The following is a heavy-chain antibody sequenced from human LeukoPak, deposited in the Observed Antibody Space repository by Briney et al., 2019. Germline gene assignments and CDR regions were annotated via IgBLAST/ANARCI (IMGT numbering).Heavy chain of an antibody. V-gene: IGHV3-23*01. CDR3: AKGGSSGYYNHFDY. Sequence: GGSLRLSCAASGFTFSSYAMGWVRQAPGKGLEWVSTSGSGGSTYYADSVKGRFTISRGNSKNTLYLQMNSLRDEGTAVYYCAKGGSSGYYNHFDYWGQGTLVTVSS. CDR2: SGSGGST. D-gene: IGHD3-22*01. J-gene: IGHJ4*02. CDR1: GFTFSSYA.